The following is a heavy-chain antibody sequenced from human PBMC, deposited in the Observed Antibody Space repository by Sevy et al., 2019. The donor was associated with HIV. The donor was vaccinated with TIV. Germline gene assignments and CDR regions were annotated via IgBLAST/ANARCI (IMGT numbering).Heavy chain of an antibody. Sequence: SETLSLTCTVSGGSISSYYWSWIRQPPGKGLEWIGYIYYSGSTNYNPSLKSRVTISVDTSKNQFSLKLSSVTAADTAVYYSARDRGSSSRTDAFDIWGQGTMVTVSS. CDR2: IYYSGST. CDR1: GGSISSYY. CDR3: ARDRGSSSRTDAFDI. V-gene: IGHV4-59*01. J-gene: IGHJ3*02. D-gene: IGHD6-13*01.